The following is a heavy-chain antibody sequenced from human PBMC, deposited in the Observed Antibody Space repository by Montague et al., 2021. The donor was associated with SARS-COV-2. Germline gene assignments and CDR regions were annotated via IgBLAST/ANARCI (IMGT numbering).Heavy chain of an antibody. J-gene: IGHJ4*02. V-gene: IGHV4-4*02. Sequence: SETLSLTYTVSGDSISNSNWWTWVRQSPGRGLEWIGEIFRSGDSNYNPSLKSRVTMSVDMSRNQFSLSLSNVTAADTAIYYCVRGGTMTVVVFDYWGQGTLVTVSS. D-gene: IGHD3-22*01. CDR1: GDSISNSNW. CDR3: VRGGTMTVVVFDY. CDR2: IFRSGDS.